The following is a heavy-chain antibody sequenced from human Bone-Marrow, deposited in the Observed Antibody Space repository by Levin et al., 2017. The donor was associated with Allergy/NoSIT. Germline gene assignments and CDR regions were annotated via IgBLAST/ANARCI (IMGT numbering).Heavy chain of an antibody. CDR2: INHSGST. CDR1: GGSFSGYY. Sequence: GSLRLSCAVYGGSFSGYYWSWIRQPPGKGLEWIGEINHSGSTNYNPSLKSRVTISVDTSKNQFSLKLSSVTAADTAVYYCARSRGSGWFDYWGQGTLVTVSS. J-gene: IGHJ4*02. D-gene: IGHD6-19*01. CDR3: ARSRGSGWFDY. V-gene: IGHV4-34*01.